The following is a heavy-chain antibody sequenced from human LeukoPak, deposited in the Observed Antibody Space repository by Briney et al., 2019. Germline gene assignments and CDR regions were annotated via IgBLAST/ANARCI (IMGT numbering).Heavy chain of an antibody. CDR3: ARTCGRDGYNYNY. V-gene: IGHV1-8*01. CDR1: GYTFTSYD. J-gene: IGHJ4*02. CDR2: MSPNSGNT. D-gene: IGHD5-24*01. Sequence: GASVKVSCKASGYTFTSYDINWVRQATGQGLEWMVWMSPNSGNTGYAQKFQGRVTMTRNTSISTAYMELNSLRSEDTAVYYCARTCGRDGYNYNYWGQGTLVTVSS.